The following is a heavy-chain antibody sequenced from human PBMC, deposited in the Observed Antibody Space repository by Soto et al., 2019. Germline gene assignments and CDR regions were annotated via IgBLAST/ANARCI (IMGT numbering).Heavy chain of an antibody. J-gene: IGHJ3*02. CDR1: GGSISSYY. D-gene: IGHD4-17*01. CDR2: IYYSGST. CDR3: ARDKTDYENAFDI. V-gene: IGHV4-59*01. Sequence: SGTLSLTCTVSGGSISSYYWSWIRQPPGKGLEWIGYIYYSGSTNYNPSLKSRVTISVDTSKNQFSLKLSSVTAADTAVYYCARDKTDYENAFDIWGQGTMVTVSS.